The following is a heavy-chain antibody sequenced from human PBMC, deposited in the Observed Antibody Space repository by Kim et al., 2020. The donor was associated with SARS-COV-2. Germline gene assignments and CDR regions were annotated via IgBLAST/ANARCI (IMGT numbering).Heavy chain of an antibody. D-gene: IGHD3-10*01. CDR2: FDPEDGET. J-gene: IGHJ4*02. V-gene: IGHV1-24*01. CDR3: ATRTAMVRGVIIGQFDY. Sequence: ASVKVSCKVSGYTLTELSMHWVRQAPGKGLEWMGGFDPEDGETIYAQKFQGRVTMTEDTSTDTAYMELSSLRSEDTAVYYCATRTAMVRGVIIGQFDYWGQGTLVTVSS. CDR1: GYTLTELS.